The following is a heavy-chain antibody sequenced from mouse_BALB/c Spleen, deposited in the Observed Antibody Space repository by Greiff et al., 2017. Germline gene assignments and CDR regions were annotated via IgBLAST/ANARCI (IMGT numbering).Heavy chain of an antibody. V-gene: IGHV1S56*01. CDR1: GYTFTSYY. J-gene: IGHJ4*01. D-gene: IGHD2-3*01. CDR2: IYPGNVNT. CDR3: ARSGDGYHYYAMDY. Sequence: VMLVESGPELVKPGASVRISCKASGYTFTSYYIHWVKQRPGQGLEWIGWIYPGNVNTKYNEKFKGKATLTADKSSSTAYMQLSSLTSEDSAVYFCARSGDGYHYYAMDYWGQGTSVTVSS.